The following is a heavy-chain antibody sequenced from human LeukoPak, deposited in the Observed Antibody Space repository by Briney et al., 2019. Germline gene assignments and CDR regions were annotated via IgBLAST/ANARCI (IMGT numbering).Heavy chain of an antibody. V-gene: IGHV3-74*01. CDR1: GGSISSGDYY. CDR3: AREDSGSYDY. J-gene: IGHJ4*02. Sequence: ETLSLTCSVSGGSISSGDYYWSWIRQAPGKGLVWVSRINTDGSSTSYADSVKGRFTISRDNAKNTLYLQMNSLRAEDTAVYYCAREDSGSYDYWGQGTLVTVSS. D-gene: IGHD1-26*01. CDR2: INTDGSST.